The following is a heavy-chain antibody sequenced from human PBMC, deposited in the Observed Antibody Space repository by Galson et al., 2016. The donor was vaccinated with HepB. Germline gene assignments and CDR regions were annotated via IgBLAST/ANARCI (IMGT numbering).Heavy chain of an antibody. D-gene: IGHD1-1*01. J-gene: IGHJ6*02. CDR1: GDSVSGNSVA. CDR2: TFYRSQWHY. CDR3: VRAVPNWNYGMDV. V-gene: IGHV6-1*01. Sequence: CAISGDSVSGNSVAWMWIRQSPSRGLEWLGRTFYRSQWHYNYAESVKSRITINPDTSKNQFSLQLSSLAPEDTAVYYCVRAVPNWNYGMDVWGQGTAVTVSS.